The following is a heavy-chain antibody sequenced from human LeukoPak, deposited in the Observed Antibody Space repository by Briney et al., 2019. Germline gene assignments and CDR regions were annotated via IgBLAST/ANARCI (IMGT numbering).Heavy chain of an antibody. CDR2: IRSRAYGGTT. Sequence: PGGSLRLSCSSSGFTFGDHAMSWVRQAPGKGLEWVGFIRSRAYGGTTEYAASVKSRFSISRDDSKGIAYLQMNSLKIEDTAVYYCMDVWGQGTTVIVSS. CDR1: GFTFGDHA. J-gene: IGHJ6*02. CDR3: MDV. V-gene: IGHV3-49*04.